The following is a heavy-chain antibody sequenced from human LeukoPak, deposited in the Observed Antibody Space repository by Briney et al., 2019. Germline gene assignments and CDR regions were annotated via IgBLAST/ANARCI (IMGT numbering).Heavy chain of an antibody. CDR3: ARGLSGSSSSVLDY. J-gene: IGHJ4*02. D-gene: IGHD6-6*01. Sequence: ASVSVSCKASGYTFTDYFIHWVRQAPGQGLEWMGWINPNSGGTNYAQRFQGRVTMTRDTSISTAYMELSGLESDDTAVYYCARGLSGSSSSVLDYWGQGTQVTVSS. CDR1: GYTFTDYF. CDR2: INPNSGGT. V-gene: IGHV1-2*02.